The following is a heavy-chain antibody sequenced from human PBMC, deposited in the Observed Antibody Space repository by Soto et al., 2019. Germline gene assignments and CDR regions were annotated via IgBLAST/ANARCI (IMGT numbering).Heavy chain of an antibody. CDR3: ARGGGVGVAGSAAFDM. V-gene: IGHV1-2*02. CDR2: INPATGAA. Sequence: QLHLVQSGAVVKKPGASVTVSCSASGYPVTAYYMHWVRQAPGRGLEWMGGINPATGAAKCTQTFQGRVTMPRDPSRSTVFMELSGLRSEDTAVFYCARGGGVGVAGSAAFDMWGQGTLVTVSS. J-gene: IGHJ3*02. CDR1: GYPVTAYY. D-gene: IGHD3-3*01.